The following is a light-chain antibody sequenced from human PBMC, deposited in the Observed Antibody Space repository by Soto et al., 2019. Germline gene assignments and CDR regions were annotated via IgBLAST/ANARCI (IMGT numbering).Light chain of an antibody. CDR3: QHYNSYSAA. CDR2: KAS. J-gene: IGKJ1*01. CDR1: QTISSW. Sequence: DIQMTQSPSTLSGSVGDRVTITCRASQTISSWLAWYQQKPGKAPKLLIYKASTLKSGVPSRFSGSGSGTEFNLTISSLQPDDFATYYCQHYNSYSAAFGQRTKVELK. V-gene: IGKV1-5*03.